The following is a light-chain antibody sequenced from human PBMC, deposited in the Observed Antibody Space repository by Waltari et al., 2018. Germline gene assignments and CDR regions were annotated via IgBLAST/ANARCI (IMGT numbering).Light chain of an antibody. Sequence: EIVLTPSPGTLSVSPGERVTMSCRASESVSENLAWYRQKSGQAPTLLVYRASIRVTGVSDRVAGSGSGTEFSLTITSLQPEDSGFYYCQQYNLWPPVTFGGGTKVEIK. CDR1: ESVSEN. CDR2: RAS. V-gene: IGKV3-15*01. J-gene: IGKJ4*01. CDR3: QQYNLWPPVT.